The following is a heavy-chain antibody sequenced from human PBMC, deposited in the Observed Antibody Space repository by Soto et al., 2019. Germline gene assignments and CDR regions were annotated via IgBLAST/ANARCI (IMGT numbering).Heavy chain of an antibody. Sequence: SETLSLTCTVSGGSISSDNYYWSWIRQPPGKGLEWIGYIYYTGDTYYNPSLKSRVVISIDTSKNQFSLELNSVTAADTAVYYCATREPNSRTYFRVFDYWGQGTQVTVSS. D-gene: IGHD1-26*01. CDR3: ATREPNSRTYFRVFDY. J-gene: IGHJ4*02. CDR2: IYYTGDT. CDR1: GGSISSDNYY. V-gene: IGHV4-30-4*01.